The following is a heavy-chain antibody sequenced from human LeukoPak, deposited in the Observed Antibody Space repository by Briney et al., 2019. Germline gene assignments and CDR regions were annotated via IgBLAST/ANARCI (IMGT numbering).Heavy chain of an antibody. D-gene: IGHD5-12*01. V-gene: IGHV3-7*03. J-gene: IGHJ3*02. Sequence: PGGSLRLSCAASGFSFSSYWMSWVRQAPGKGLEWVANIKQDGSDKKYVDSVKGRFTISRDNAKNSLHLQMNSLRAEHMALYYCAKDRQDIVATGAFDIWGQGTMVTVSS. CDR1: GFSFSSYW. CDR2: IKQDGSDK. CDR3: AKDRQDIVATGAFDI.